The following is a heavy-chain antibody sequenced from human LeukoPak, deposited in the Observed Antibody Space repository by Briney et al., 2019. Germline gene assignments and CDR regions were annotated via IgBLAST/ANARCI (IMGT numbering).Heavy chain of an antibody. D-gene: IGHD3-10*01. Sequence: PGGSLRLSCAASGFTLRSYTMNWVRQAPGKGLEWVSSIGISSNKIYYADSVKGRFIISRDNAKNTLYLQMNSLRTEDTAVYYCARALEPDGSGSYYNPLHYWGQGTLVTVSS. J-gene: IGHJ4*02. CDR2: IGISSNKI. CDR3: ARALEPDGSGSYYNPLHY. V-gene: IGHV3-21*04. CDR1: GFTLRSYT.